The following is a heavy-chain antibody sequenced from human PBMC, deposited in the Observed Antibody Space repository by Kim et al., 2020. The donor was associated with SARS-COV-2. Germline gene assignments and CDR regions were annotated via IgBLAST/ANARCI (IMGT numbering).Heavy chain of an antibody. D-gene: IGHD3-16*01. CDR2: T. Sequence: TYYNPSLKSRVTISIDTAKKQFSLKLRSVTAADTAVYFCARDGGGGFDYWGQGTLVTVSS. V-gene: IGHV4-31*02. J-gene: IGHJ4*02. CDR3: ARDGGGGFDY.